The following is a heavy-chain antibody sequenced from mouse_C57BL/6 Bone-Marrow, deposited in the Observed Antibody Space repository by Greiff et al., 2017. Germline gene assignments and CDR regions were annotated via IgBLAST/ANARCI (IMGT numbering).Heavy chain of an antibody. Sequence: VHVKQSGAELVRPGASVKLSCTASGFNIKDDYMHWVKQRPEQGLEWIGWIDPENGDTEYASKFQGKATITADTSSNTAYLQLSSLTSEDTAVYYCTTGLTGTWGQGTTLTGSS. D-gene: IGHD4-1*01. J-gene: IGHJ2*01. V-gene: IGHV14-4*01. CDR3: TTGLTGT. CDR1: GFNIKDDY. CDR2: IDPENGDT.